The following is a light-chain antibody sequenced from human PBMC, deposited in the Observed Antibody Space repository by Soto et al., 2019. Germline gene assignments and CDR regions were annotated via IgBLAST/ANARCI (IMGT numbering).Light chain of an antibody. CDR3: QQYYGTPT. Sequence: DIVMTQSPDFLAVSLGERATINCKSSQSVLYSANNKDHLAWYQQRPRQPPKLLISWASTRESGVPDRFSGSGSGTDFTLTINSLQAEDVAVYYCQQYYGTPTFGQGTKVDIK. CDR2: WAS. V-gene: IGKV4-1*01. CDR1: QSVLYSANNKDH. J-gene: IGKJ1*01.